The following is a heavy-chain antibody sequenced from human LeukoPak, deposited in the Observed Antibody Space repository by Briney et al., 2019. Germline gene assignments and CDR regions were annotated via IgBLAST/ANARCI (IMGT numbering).Heavy chain of an antibody. D-gene: IGHD4-23*01. J-gene: IGHJ3*02. CDR2: FYNSGST. V-gene: IGHV4-59*13. Sequence: SETLSLTCTVSGGSISSYYWSWIRQPPGKGRSGMGFFYNSGSTNYNHSLKSRVTISEDMSNNQFSLKLSSVTAADTAVYYCARALRLWGGNSGIAFDIWGQGTMVTVSS. CDR3: ARALRLWGGNSGIAFDI. CDR1: GGSISSYY.